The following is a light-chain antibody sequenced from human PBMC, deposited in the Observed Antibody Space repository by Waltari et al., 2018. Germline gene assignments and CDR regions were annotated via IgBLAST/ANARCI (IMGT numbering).Light chain of an antibody. V-gene: IGLV1-44*01. CDR2: SNN. J-gene: IGLJ3*02. CDR3: AAWDDSLNAWV. CDR1: SSNIGSNT. Sequence: QSVLTQPPSASGTPRQSVTISCSGSSSNIGSNTGNWYQQLPGTAPKLLIYSNNQRPSGVPDRFSGSKSGTSASLAISGLQSEDEADYYCAAWDDSLNAWVFGGGTKLTVL.